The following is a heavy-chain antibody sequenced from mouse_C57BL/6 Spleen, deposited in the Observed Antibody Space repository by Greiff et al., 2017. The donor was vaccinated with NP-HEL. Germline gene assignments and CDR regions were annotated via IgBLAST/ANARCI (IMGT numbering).Heavy chain of an antibody. V-gene: IGHV1-42*01. CDR2: INPSTGGT. Sequence: EVQLQQSGPELVKPGASVKISCKASGYSFTGYYMNWVKQSPEKSLEWIGEINPSTGGTTYNQKFKAKATLTVDKSSSTAYMQLKSLTSEDSAVYYCARSGYYGSRSFDYWGQGTTLTVSS. D-gene: IGHD1-1*01. CDR1: GYSFTGYY. CDR3: ARSGYYGSRSFDY. J-gene: IGHJ2*01.